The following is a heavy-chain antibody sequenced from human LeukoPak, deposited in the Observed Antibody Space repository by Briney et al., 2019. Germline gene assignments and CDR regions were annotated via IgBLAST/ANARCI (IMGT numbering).Heavy chain of an antibody. CDR2: ISYDGSNK. CDR3: AREEGGMAPGCMDV. Sequence: GGSLRLSCAAFGFTFSSYAMHWVRQAPGKGLEWVAVISYDGSNKYYADSVKGRFTISRDNSKNTLYLQMNSLRAEDTAVYYCAREEGGMAPGCMDVWGQGTTVTVSS. D-gene: IGHD5-24*01. CDR1: GFTFSSYA. J-gene: IGHJ6*02. V-gene: IGHV3-30-3*01.